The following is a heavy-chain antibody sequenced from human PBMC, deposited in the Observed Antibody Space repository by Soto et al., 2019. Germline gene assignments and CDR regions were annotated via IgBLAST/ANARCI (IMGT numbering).Heavy chain of an antibody. V-gene: IGHV4-39*01. Sequence: SETLSLTCTVSGGSISGNTNYWGWMRLPPGKGLEWIGSISYSGTTFYNPSLKSRVTIFADTSKIQFSLSLTSVTAADTAIYYCARHDDRGGFINGFDIWGQGIMVTVSS. CDR1: GGSISGNTNY. D-gene: IGHD3-22*01. CDR2: ISYSGTT. J-gene: IGHJ3*02. CDR3: ARHDDRGGFINGFDI.